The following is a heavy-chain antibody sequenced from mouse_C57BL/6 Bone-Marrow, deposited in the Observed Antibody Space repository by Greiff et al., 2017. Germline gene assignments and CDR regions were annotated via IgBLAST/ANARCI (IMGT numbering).Heavy chain of an antibody. CDR3: EREYYGYDGSLAMDD. CDR1: GYTFTSYS. D-gene: IGHD2-2*01. J-gene: IGHJ4*01. V-gene: IGHV1-7*01. CDR2: ISPSSGYT. Sequence: VLLQQSGAGLAKPGASVKLSCTASGYTFTSYSMPWVHQTPGQGLEWIGYISPSSGYTNYNQKFKDQATFTADKSTSTAYLQLSSMTCEDSAVNDWEREYYGYDGSLAMDDWGQGTSVTVSS.